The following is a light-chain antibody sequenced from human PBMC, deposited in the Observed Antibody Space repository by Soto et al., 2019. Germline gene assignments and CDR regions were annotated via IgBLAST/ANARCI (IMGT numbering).Light chain of an antibody. J-gene: IGLJ2*01. Sequence: QSVLTQPPSVSAAPGQTVTLSCSGSISNIGNNYESWFQQFPGTGPKLLIYDNYKRPSGIPDRFSGSKSGTSATLGITGLQIGDEADYYCATWDSSLSAAVFGGGTKLTVL. CDR3: ATWDSSLSAAV. CDR1: ISNIGNNY. V-gene: IGLV1-51*01. CDR2: DNY.